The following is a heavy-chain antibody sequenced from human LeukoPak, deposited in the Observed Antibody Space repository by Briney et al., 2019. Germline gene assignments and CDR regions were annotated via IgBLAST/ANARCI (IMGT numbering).Heavy chain of an antibody. Sequence: SATLSLTCTVSGGSLNNSYYWGWIRQSPGKGLEWIGSISYSGSTYYNPSLKSRVTISVDRSKNQFSLKLSSVTAADTAVYYCARGYSGPLSYWGQGTLVTVSS. CDR3: ARGYSGPLSY. CDR2: ISYSGST. J-gene: IGHJ4*02. D-gene: IGHD5-12*01. V-gene: IGHV4-39*07. CDR1: GGSLNNSYY.